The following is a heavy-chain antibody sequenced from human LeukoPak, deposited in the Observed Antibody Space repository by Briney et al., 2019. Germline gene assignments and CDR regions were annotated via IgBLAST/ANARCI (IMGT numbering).Heavy chain of an antibody. CDR2: ISSSGSTI. Sequence: PGGSLTLSCAASGFTFSSYEMNWVRQAPGKGLEGVSYISSSGSTIYYADSVKGRFTISRDNAKNSLYLQMNSLRAEDTAVYYCAELGITMIGGAWGKGTTVTISS. CDR1: GFTFSSYE. CDR3: AELGITMIGGA. J-gene: IGHJ6*04. V-gene: IGHV3-48*03. D-gene: IGHD3-10*02.